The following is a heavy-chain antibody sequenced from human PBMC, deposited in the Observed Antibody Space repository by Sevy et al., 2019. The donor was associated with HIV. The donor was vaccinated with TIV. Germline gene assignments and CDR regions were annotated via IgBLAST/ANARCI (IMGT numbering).Heavy chain of an antibody. D-gene: IGHD3-16*01. J-gene: IGHJ3*02. Sequence: GGSLRLSCAASGFTFSGSAMHWVRQASGKGLEWVGRIRSKANSYATAYAASVKGRFTISRDDSKNTAYLQMNSLKTEDTAVYYCTRHGGDDAFDIWGQGTMVIVSS. V-gene: IGHV3-73*01. CDR1: GFTFSGSA. CDR2: IRSKANSYAT. CDR3: TRHGGDDAFDI.